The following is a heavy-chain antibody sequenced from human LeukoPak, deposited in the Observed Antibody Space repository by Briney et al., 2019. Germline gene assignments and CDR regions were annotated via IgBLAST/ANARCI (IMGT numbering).Heavy chain of an antibody. Sequence: GGSLRLSCADSGFTFSSYAMSWVRQAPGKGLEWVSAISGSGGSTYYAGSVKGRFTISRDNSKNTLYLQMNSLRAEDTAVYYCAKYYTYYDFWSGYLPLRTPSPYFDYWGQGTLVTVSS. V-gene: IGHV3-23*01. CDR3: AKYYTYYDFWSGYLPLRTPSPYFDY. J-gene: IGHJ4*02. CDR2: ISGSGGST. CDR1: GFTFSSYA. D-gene: IGHD3-3*01.